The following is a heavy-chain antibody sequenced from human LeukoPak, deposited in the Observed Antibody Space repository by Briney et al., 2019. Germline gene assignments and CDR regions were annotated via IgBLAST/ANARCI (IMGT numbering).Heavy chain of an antibody. CDR3: VREHYYDSGGYTFQH. CDR2: IHYRGTT. J-gene: IGHJ1*01. V-gene: IGHV4-59*01. CDR1: GVSISNDY. D-gene: IGHD3-22*01. Sequence: SETLSLTCSVSGVSISNDYWSWIRQPPGKGLEWIGYIHYRGTTGNNPSLKSRDTISVDTSKNQLSLKLSSLTVAVTAVQYCVREHYYDSGGYTFQHWGQGTLVTVSS.